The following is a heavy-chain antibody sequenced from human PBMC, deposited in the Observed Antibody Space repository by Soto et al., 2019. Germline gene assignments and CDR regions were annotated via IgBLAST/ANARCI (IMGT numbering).Heavy chain of an antibody. D-gene: IGHD3-22*01. CDR2: INPSGGST. Sequence: ASVKVSCKASGYTFTSYYMHWVRQAPGQGLEWMGIINPSGGSTSYAQKFQGRVTMTRDTSTSTVYMELSSLRSEDTAVYYCATYYYDSSVPYYSDYWGQGTLVTVSS. V-gene: IGHV1-46*01. CDR1: GYTFTSYY. J-gene: IGHJ4*02. CDR3: ATYYYDSSVPYYSDY.